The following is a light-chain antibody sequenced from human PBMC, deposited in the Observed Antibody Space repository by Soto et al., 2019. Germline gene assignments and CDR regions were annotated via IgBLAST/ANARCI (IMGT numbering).Light chain of an antibody. CDR2: DDN. CDR3: QSYDSSSLWV. V-gene: IGLV6-57*03. J-gene: IGLJ3*02. CDR1: SGSIASNY. Sequence: NFMLTQPHSMSESPGKTVTISCTRSSGSIASNYVQWYQQRPGSAPTTVIYDDNQRRSGVPDRFSGSIDSSSNSASLTISGLQTEDEADYYCQSYDSSSLWVFGGGTKLTVL.